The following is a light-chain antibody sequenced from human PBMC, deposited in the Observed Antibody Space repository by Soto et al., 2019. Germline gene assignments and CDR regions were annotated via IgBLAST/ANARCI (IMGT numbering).Light chain of an antibody. CDR1: SSDVGAYGY. J-gene: IGLJ1*01. Sequence: QSVLTQPASVSGSPGQAITISCTGTSSDVGAYGYVSWYQQHPGKVPKLLLYEGFYRPSGVSSRFSGAQSGNTASLTISGLQAEDEDDYYCTAYTTSDTLVFGTGTKVTVL. CDR3: TAYTTSDTLV. CDR2: EGF. V-gene: IGLV2-14*01.